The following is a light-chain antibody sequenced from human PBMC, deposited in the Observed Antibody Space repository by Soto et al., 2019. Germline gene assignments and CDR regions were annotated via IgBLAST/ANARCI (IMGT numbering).Light chain of an antibody. Sequence: EIVLTQSPGTLSLSPGERDTLSCRAIQSVSSSYLAWYQQKPGQAPRLLIYGASSRATGITDMFSGSGSGTDFTLTISSLEPEDFEVYYCQQYGSSPHTFGGGTKVEIK. CDR2: GAS. CDR1: QSVSSSY. J-gene: IGKJ4*01. CDR3: QQYGSSPHT. V-gene: IGKV3-20*01.